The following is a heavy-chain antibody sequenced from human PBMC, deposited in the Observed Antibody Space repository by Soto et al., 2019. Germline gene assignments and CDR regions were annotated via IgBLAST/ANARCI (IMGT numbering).Heavy chain of an antibody. V-gene: IGHV4-4*02. D-gene: IGHD3-16*01. CDR3: ERNDVYDMDV. J-gene: IGHJ6*02. CDR2: IHHSTGT. CDR1: GASISSSYW. Sequence: QVQLQESGPGLVKPSGTLSLTCAVSGASISSSYWWSWVRQPPGKGLEWIGEIHHSTGTNSNPSLKSRVTISVDKSKNQHFLRLTSVTVSDTAVYYCERNDVYDMDVWGQGTTVTVS.